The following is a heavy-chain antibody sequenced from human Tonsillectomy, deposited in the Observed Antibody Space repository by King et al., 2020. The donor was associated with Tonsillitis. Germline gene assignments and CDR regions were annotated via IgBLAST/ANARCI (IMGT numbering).Heavy chain of an antibody. CDR3: ARDLFSDIVATSPIDY. CDR2: MSADNANT. V-gene: IGHV1-18*04. CDR1: SYSFTGYG. Sequence: VQLVQSGAEVKKPGASVKVSCKASSYSFTGYGISWVRQAPGQGLEWMGWMSADNANTNYAQKFQARVILTTDTSTSTAYMELRSLRSDDTAVYYCARDLFSDIVATSPIDYWGQGTLVTVSS. D-gene: IGHD5-12*01. J-gene: IGHJ4*02.